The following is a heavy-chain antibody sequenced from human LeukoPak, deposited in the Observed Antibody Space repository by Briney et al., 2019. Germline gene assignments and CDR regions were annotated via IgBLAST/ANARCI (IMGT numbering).Heavy chain of an antibody. D-gene: IGHD6-13*01. Sequence: GESLKISCQGSGYSFTSYWIGWVRQMPGKGLEWMGIIYPGDSDTRYSPSFQGQVTISADKSISTAYLQWSSLKASDTAMYYCARQRRISSWHEGLYYFDYWGQGTLVTVSS. CDR3: ARQRRISSWHEGLYYFDY. CDR2: IYPGDSDT. V-gene: IGHV5-51*01. CDR1: GYSFTSYW. J-gene: IGHJ4*02.